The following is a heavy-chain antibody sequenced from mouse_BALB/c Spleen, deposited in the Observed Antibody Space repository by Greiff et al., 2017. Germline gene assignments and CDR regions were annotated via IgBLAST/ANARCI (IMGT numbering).Heavy chain of an antibody. V-gene: IGHV5-17*02. J-gene: IGHJ4*01. CDR1: GFTFSSFG. CDR3: ARREGYGYAYAMDY. Sequence: EVKLMESGGGLVQPGGSRKLSCAASGFTFSSFGMHWVRQAPEKGLEWVAYISSGSSTIYYADTVKGRFTISRDNPKNTLFLQMTSLRSEDTAMYYCARREGYGYAYAMDYWGQGTSVTVSS. CDR2: ISSGSSTI. D-gene: IGHD2-2*01.